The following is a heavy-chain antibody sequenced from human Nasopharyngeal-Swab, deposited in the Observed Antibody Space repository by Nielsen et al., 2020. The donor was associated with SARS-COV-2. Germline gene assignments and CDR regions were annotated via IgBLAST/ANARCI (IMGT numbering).Heavy chain of an antibody. D-gene: IGHD6-19*01. CDR2: INDNEDRL. CDR3: ATRAVAGDSFDW. Sequence: GESLKISCSASGFTFSIYAMHWVRQAPGKGLEYVSTINDNEDRLYYADSVKGRFTISRDNSRNTLYLQMNSLRPDDTAVYYCATRAVAGDSFDWWGQGTLVTVFS. CDR1: GFTFSIYA. J-gene: IGHJ4*02. V-gene: IGHV3-64*04.